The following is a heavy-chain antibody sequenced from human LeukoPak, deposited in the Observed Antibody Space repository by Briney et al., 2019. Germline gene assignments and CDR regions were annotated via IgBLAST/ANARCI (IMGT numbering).Heavy chain of an antibody. Sequence: SETLSLTCAVYGGSFSGYYWSWIRQPPGKGLEWIGEINHSGSTNYNPSLKSRVTISVDTSKNQFSLKLSSVTAADTAVYYCARFIAAPYYFDYWGRGTLVTVSS. CDR3: ARFIAAPYYFDY. J-gene: IGHJ4*02. V-gene: IGHV4-34*01. D-gene: IGHD6-13*01. CDR2: INHSGST. CDR1: GGSFSGYY.